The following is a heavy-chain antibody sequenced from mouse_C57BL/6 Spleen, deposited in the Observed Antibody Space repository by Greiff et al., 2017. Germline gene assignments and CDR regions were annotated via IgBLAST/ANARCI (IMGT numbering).Heavy chain of an antibody. CDR3: AGKSYCGHSYYAMDY. Sequence: QVQLQQSGPGLVQPSECLSISCAVSGFSLTSYAVHWVRQSPGKGLEWLGAIWGGGSTDYYAAFISSLFISTDNSKRQVFFKMSSLQADDTAIYYCAGKSYCGHSYYAMDYWGQGTSVTVSS. CDR2: IWGGGST. J-gene: IGHJ4*01. V-gene: IGHV2-2*01. D-gene: IGHD1-1*01. CDR1: GFSLTSYA.